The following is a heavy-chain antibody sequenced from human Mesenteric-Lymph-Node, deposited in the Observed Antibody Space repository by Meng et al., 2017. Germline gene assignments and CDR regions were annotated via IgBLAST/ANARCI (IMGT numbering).Heavy chain of an antibody. Sequence: SETLSLTCTVSGVSIYTTSCYWGWIRQPPGKGLEWIGSLFYSGSTYYNPSLKSRVTISVDTSKNQFSLKLSSVTAADTAVYYCASSVVVTAIHRDRPEGWFDPWGQGTLVTVSS. CDR1: GVSIYTTSCY. D-gene: IGHD2-21*02. CDR2: LFYSGST. V-gene: IGHV4-39*07. J-gene: IGHJ5*02. CDR3: ASSVVVTAIHRDRPEGWFDP.